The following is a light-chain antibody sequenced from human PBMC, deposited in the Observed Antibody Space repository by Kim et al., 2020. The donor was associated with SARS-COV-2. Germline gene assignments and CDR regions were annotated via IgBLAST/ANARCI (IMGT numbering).Light chain of an antibody. Sequence: QSVTIACTGTSSDVGGYNYVSWYQQHPGKAPKLMIYDVSKRPSGVPDRFSCSKSGNTASLTISGLQAEDEADYYCCSYAGSYTFVVFGGGTQLTVL. CDR3: CSYAGSYTFVV. J-gene: IGLJ2*01. V-gene: IGLV2-11*01. CDR1: SSDVGGYNY. CDR2: DVS.